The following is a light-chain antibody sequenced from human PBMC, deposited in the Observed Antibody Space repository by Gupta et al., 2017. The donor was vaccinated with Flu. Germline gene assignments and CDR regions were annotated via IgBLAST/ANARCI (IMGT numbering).Light chain of an antibody. CDR1: QSVSSSY. CDR2: GAS. Sequence: EIVLTQSPGTLSLSPGERATLSCRASQSVSSSYLAWYQLKPGQAPRLLIYGASSRATGIPDRFSGSGSATDFTLTITRLEPEDFAVYYCQYYGSSPYNFGQGTKLEIK. J-gene: IGKJ2*01. V-gene: IGKV3-20*01. CDR3: QYYGSSPYN.